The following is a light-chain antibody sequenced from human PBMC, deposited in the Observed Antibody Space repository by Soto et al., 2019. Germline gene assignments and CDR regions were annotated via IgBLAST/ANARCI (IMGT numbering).Light chain of an antibody. Sequence: EIVMTQSPATLSVSAGERATLSCRASESISSKLAGYQQKPGHSPRLVIYDTYISATGIPARFSGSGSGTEFTLTISSLQSEDFGVYYCHQHNNWFSITVGQGTRLEIK. CDR2: DTY. CDR1: ESISSK. J-gene: IGKJ5*01. CDR3: HQHNNWFSIT. V-gene: IGKV3-15*01.